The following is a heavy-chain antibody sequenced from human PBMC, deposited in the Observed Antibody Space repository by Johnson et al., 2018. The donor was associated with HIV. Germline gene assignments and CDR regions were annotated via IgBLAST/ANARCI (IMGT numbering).Heavy chain of an antibody. CDR1: GFTFSSYG. J-gene: IGHJ3*02. Sequence: QVQLVESGGGVVQPGRSLRLSCAASGFTFSSYGMHWVRQAPGKGLEWVAVISNDGSNKYYADSVRGRFTISRDNSKNTLYLQMNSLRAEDTAVYYCAREGEGYSSSLYDAFHICGQGTMVTVSS. V-gene: IGHV3-30*03. D-gene: IGHD6-13*01. CDR2: ISNDGSNK. CDR3: AREGEGYSSSLYDAFHI.